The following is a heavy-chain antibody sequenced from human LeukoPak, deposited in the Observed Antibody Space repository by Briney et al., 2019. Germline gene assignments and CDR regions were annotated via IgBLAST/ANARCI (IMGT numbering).Heavy chain of an antibody. CDR3: VKNNGWFHLAQ. V-gene: IGHV3-7*03. D-gene: IGHD6-19*01. CDR2: IKTDGSET. CDR1: GFNFRDHW. Sequence: GGSLRLSCAASGFNFRDHWMDWVRQAPGKGPEWVGHIKTDGSETYYLDSLRGRFSISRDNTNNALYLRMNSLRVEDTAVYYCVKNNGWFHLAQWGQGTLVTVSS. J-gene: IGHJ4*02.